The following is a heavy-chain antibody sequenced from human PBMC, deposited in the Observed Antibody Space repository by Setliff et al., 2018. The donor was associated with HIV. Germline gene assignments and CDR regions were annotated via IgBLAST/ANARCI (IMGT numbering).Heavy chain of an antibody. CDR2: INPSSGGT. V-gene: IGHV1-2*02. D-gene: IGHD6-6*01. CDR3: ARDLGSSSSMDP. J-gene: IGHJ5*02. CDR1: GYSFNRYF. Sequence: ASVKVSCKASGYSFNRYFMHWVRQAPGQGLEWMGWINPSSGGTKSAQKFQGGVTMTRDTSINTAYMELSRLKSDDTAVYYCARDLGSSSSMDPWGQGTLVTV.